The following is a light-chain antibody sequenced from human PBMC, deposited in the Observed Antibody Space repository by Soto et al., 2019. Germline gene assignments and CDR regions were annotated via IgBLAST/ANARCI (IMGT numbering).Light chain of an antibody. Sequence: DIQMTQSPSTLSASVGERVTITCRASQSISSWLAWYQQKPGKAPKLLIYKAYSLESGVPSRFSGSGSGTEFTLTISSLQPDDFATYYCQQYNSYSTFGHGTKLEIK. V-gene: IGKV1-5*03. CDR2: KAY. CDR3: QQYNSYST. J-gene: IGKJ2*01. CDR1: QSISSW.